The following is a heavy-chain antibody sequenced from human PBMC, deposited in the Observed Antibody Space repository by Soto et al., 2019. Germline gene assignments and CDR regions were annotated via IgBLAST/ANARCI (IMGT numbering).Heavy chain of an antibody. J-gene: IGHJ6*02. V-gene: IGHV1-18*01. CDR2: INGNNERT. Sequence: ASVNVSCKPSGYRFIIYGISWVLQAPGQGLEWMGWINGNNERTNSAQKFQGRVTMTTDTSTSTAYMELSSLRSEDTAVYYCAAEGTVTTGMDVWGQGTTVTVAS. CDR3: AAEGTVTTGMDV. CDR1: GYRFIIYG. D-gene: IGHD4-17*01.